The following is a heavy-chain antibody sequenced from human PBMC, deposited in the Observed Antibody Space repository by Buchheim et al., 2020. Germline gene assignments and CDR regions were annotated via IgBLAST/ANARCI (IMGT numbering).Heavy chain of an antibody. Sequence: EVHLVESGGGLVQPGGSLRLSCAASGFTFGSYWMTWVRQAPGKGPEWVANIKQDGSEKYYVDSVRGRFTISRDNTRNELYLEMNNLRAEDTAIYYCAKDSHVSRTIFDPRIYWGQGIL. V-gene: IGHV3-7*03. CDR1: GFTFGSYW. CDR3: AKDSHVSRTIFDPRIY. D-gene: IGHD3-3*01. J-gene: IGHJ4*02. CDR2: IKQDGSEK.